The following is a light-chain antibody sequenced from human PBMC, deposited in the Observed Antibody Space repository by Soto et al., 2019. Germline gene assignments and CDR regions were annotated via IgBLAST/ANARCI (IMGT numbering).Light chain of an antibody. J-gene: IGLJ2*01. V-gene: IGLV1-44*01. CDR2: SNN. CDR3: AARDVRLYRPV. Sequence: QSVLTQPSSASGTPGQRVTISCSGSSSNIGSNTVNWYQQLPGTAPKLLIYSNNQRPSGVPDRFSGSKSGTSASLAISGLQSEDEADYYCAARDVRLYRPVFCAGIHLTVL. CDR1: SSNIGSNT.